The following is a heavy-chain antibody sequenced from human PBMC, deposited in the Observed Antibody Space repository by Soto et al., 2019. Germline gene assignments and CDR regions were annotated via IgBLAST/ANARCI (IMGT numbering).Heavy chain of an antibody. CDR3: ATRSLGDFWSGYGH. D-gene: IGHD3-3*01. V-gene: IGHV1-69*01. CDR2: IIPIFGTA. J-gene: IGHJ1*01. Sequence: QVQLVQSGAEVKKPGSSVKVSCQASGGTFSSYAISWVRQAPGQGREWMGGIIPIFGTANYAQKFQGRVTITADESTSTAYMELSSLRSEDTAVYYCATRSLGDFWSGYGHWGQGTLVTVSS. CDR1: GGTFSSYA.